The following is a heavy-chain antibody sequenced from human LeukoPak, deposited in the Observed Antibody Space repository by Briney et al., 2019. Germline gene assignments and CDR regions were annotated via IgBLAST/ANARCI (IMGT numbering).Heavy chain of an antibody. CDR2: IITDGSST. J-gene: IGHJ6*03. V-gene: IGHV3-74*01. D-gene: IGHD1-1*01. CDR3: ARENGGSYFYMDV. Sequence: GGSLRLSCAASGFTFSSYWMHWVRQAPGKGLVWVSRIITDGSSTTYADSVRGRFTISRDNAKNTLYLQMNSLRAEDTAVYYCARENGGSYFYMDVWGKGTTVTVSS. CDR1: GFTFSSYW.